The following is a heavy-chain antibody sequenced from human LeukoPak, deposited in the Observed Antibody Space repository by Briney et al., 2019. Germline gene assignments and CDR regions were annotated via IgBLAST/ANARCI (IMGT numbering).Heavy chain of an antibody. CDR2: IYTSGST. CDR1: GGSISSYY. Sequence: SETLSLTCTVSGGSISSYYWSWIRQPAGKGLEWIGRIYTSGSTNYNPSLKSRVTISVDTSKNQFSLKLSSVTAADTAVYYCAIEDPNDYGDYVRPFDYWGQGTLVTVSS. J-gene: IGHJ4*02. V-gene: IGHV4-4*07. CDR3: AIEDPNDYGDYVRPFDY. D-gene: IGHD4-17*01.